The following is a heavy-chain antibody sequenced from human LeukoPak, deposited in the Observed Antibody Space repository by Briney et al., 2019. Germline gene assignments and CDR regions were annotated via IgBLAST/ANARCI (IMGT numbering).Heavy chain of an antibody. CDR1: GGSLSGYY. D-gene: IGHD3-22*01. V-gene: IGHV4-59*01. Sequence: SETLSLTCAVYGGSLSGYYWSWIRQPPGKGLEWIACISYSGSTKYNPSLKSRVTISVDTSKSQLSLKLSSVTAADTAVYYCAREPGFDSSGYLNWFDPWGQGTLVTVSS. CDR3: AREPGFDSSGYLNWFDP. CDR2: ISYSGST. J-gene: IGHJ5*02.